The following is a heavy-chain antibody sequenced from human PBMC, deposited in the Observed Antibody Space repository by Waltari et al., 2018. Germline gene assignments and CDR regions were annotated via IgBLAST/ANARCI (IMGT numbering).Heavy chain of an antibody. V-gene: IGHV4-39*01. D-gene: IGHD6-19*01. J-gene: IGHJ5*02. CDR3: AGREGSAWYEPWFDP. Sequence: QLQLQESGPGLVKPSETLSLTCTVSGYSISSTSYYWGWIRQPPGRGLEWIGSIFYSGTTYYNPALKGRVTISLDTSKNQFSLELISVTAADPAVYYCAGREGSAWYEPWFDPWGQGTLVTVSS. CDR2: IFYSGTT. CDR1: GYSISSTSYY.